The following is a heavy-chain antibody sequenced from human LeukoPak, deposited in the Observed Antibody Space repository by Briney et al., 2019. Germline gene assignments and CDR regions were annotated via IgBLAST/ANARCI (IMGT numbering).Heavy chain of an antibody. J-gene: IGHJ5*02. CDR1: GFTFSSYE. D-gene: IGHD3-3*01. Sequence: GGSLRLSCAASGFTFSSYEMNWVRQAPGKGLEWVSYISSSGSTIYYADSVKGRFTISRDNAKNSLYLQMNSLRDEDTAVYYCARGTYYDFWSGYYTAGGWFDPWGQGTLVTVSS. CDR3: ARGTYYDFWSGYYTAGGWFDP. V-gene: IGHV3-48*03. CDR2: ISSSGSTI.